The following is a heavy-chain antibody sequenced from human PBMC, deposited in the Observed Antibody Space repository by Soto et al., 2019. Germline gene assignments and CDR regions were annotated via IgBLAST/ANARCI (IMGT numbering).Heavy chain of an antibody. D-gene: IGHD3-10*01. J-gene: IGHJ4*02. CDR1: GFTFSSYW. Sequence: EVQLVESGGSLVQPGGSLRLSCAASGFTFSSYWIHWGRQPPGKGLLWVSRINTDGSTTNYADSVKGRFTIYRDNAKNTLYLQMNSLRAEDTAVYYCARWASGNYNLDYWGQGALVTISP. CDR2: INTDGSTT. V-gene: IGHV3-74*01. CDR3: ARWASGNYNLDY.